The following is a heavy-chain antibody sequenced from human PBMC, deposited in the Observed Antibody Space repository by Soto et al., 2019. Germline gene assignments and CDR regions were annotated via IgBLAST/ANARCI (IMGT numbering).Heavy chain of an antibody. CDR2: IYHSGST. J-gene: IGHJ3*02. V-gene: IGHV4-30-2*01. Sequence: SETLSLTCAVSGGSISSGGYSWSWIRQPPGKGLEWIGYIYHSGSTYYNPSLKSRVTISVDRSKNQFSLKLSSVTAADTAVYYCAREVGLRAFDIWGQGTMATVSS. CDR1: GGSISSGGYS. D-gene: IGHD1-26*01. CDR3: AREVGLRAFDI.